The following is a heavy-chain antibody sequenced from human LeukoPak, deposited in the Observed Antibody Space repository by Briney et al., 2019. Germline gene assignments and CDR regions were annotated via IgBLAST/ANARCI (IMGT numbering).Heavy chain of an antibody. J-gene: IGHJ4*02. Sequence: PSETLSLTCTVSGGSISSYYWSWIRQPPGKGLEWIGYIYYTGSTDYNPSLKSRVTISVDTSKNRFSLSLGSVTAADTAVYYCAREHHTSGWHRGTDYWGQGTLVTVSS. CDR3: AREHHTSGWHRGTDY. D-gene: IGHD6-19*01. CDR1: GGSISSYY. V-gene: IGHV4-59*01. CDR2: IYYTGST.